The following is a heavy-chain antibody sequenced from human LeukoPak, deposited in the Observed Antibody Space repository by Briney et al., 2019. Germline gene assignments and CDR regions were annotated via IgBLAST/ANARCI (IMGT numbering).Heavy chain of an antibody. J-gene: IGHJ5*02. Sequence: ASVKVSCKASGGTFSSYAISWVRQAPGQGLEWMGGIIPIFGTANYAQKFQGRATITADESTSTAYMELSSLRSEDTAVYYCARDHAYCGGDCYNWFDPWGQGTLVTVSS. V-gene: IGHV1-69*01. CDR2: IIPIFGTA. CDR3: ARDHAYCGGDCYNWFDP. CDR1: GGTFSSYA. D-gene: IGHD2-21*02.